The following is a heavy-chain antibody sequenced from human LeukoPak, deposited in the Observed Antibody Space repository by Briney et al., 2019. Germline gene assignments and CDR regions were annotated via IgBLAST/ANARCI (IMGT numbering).Heavy chain of an antibody. V-gene: IGHV1-18*01. D-gene: IGHD2-8*02. CDR3: ATSPDGATGGSSYFDY. CDR1: GYTFTSYG. CDR2: ISAYNGNT. Sequence: ASVKVSCKASGYTFTSYGISWVRQAPGQGLEWMGWISAYNGNTNYAQKLQGRVTMTEDTSTDTAYMELSSLRSEDTAVYYCATSPDGATGGSSYFDYWGQGTLVTVSS. J-gene: IGHJ4*02.